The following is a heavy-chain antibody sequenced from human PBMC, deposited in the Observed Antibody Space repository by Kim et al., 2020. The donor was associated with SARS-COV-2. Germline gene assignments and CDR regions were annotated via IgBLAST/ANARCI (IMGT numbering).Heavy chain of an antibody. J-gene: IGHJ4*02. CDR3: ARGQLAVAGLFDY. Sequence: SETLSLTCAVSGGAISNHYYSWLRQSPGKGLEWIGHVYDRGITKYNPSLQSRVTIALDTSNNQLSLKLDSVTAADTAVYYCARGQLAVAGLFDYWGQGTLVAVSP. V-gene: IGHV4-59*11. D-gene: IGHD6-19*01. CDR2: VYDRGIT. CDR1: GGAISNHY.